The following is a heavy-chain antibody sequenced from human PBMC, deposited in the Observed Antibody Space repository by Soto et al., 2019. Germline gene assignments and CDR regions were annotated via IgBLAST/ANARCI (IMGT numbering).Heavy chain of an antibody. D-gene: IGHD2-2*01. V-gene: IGHV1-69*12. CDR1: GGTFTSYA. J-gene: IGHJ6*02. CDR3: ARVRRELCACPICYGYHGTDV. Sequence: QVHLVQSGAEVKKPGYSVKVSCKASGGTFTSYAISWVRQAPGQGLEWIGEIVPIFTTANYAQTFQGRVTIDAEESTRTAAVELRSLRSEDKAVYYCARVRRELCACPICYGYHGTDVCSQGTTGTVSS. CDR2: IVPIFTTA.